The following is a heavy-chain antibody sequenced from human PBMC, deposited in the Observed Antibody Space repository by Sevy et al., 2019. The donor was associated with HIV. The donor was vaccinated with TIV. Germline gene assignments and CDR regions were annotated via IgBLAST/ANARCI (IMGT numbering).Heavy chain of an antibody. V-gene: IGHV4-59*01. CDR1: GGSISSYY. CDR2: VFYIGST. J-gene: IGHJ4*02. CDR3: ARDNPRGYSFGSFDH. D-gene: IGHD5-18*01. Sequence: SETLSLTCTVSGGSISSYYWSWIRQPPGKRLEWIGYVFYIGSTNYNPSLKRRVTISVDTSKNQFSLKLSSVTAADTAVYYCARDNPRGYSFGSFDHWGQGTLVTVSS.